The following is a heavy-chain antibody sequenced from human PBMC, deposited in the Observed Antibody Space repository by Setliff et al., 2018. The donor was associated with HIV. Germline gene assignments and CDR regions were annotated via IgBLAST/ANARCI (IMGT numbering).Heavy chain of an antibody. CDR3: ARRGDFFYYGMDV. CDR1: GGSMRSSDYS. J-gene: IGHJ6*02. V-gene: IGHV4-30-2*01. Sequence: SETLSLTCAVSGGSMRSSDYSWTWIRQAPGKGLEWVGYIYYNGNAYYNPSLKSRVTISVDRSKNQFSLKLSSVTAADTAVYYCARRGDFFYYGMDVWGQGTTVTVSS. CDR2: IYYNGNA.